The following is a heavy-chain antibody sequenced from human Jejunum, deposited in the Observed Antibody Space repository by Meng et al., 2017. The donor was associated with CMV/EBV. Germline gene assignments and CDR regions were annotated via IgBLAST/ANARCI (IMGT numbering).Heavy chain of an antibody. J-gene: IGHJ4*02. D-gene: IGHD3-22*01. CDR3: ARRDYYDSSGYPSLGY. V-gene: IGHV4-4*02. CDR2: IYHNGST. CDR1: GHLRSKNW. Sequence: GHLRSKNWWNWVRQSPGKGLEWIGEIYHNGSTNYNPSLKSRVTISVDKSMNQFSLRLSSVTAADTAVYYCARRDYYDSSGYPSLGYWGQGILVTVSS.